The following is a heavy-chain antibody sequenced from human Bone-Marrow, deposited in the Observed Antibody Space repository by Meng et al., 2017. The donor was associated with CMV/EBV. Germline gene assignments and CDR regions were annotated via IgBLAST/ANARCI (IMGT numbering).Heavy chain of an antibody. J-gene: IGHJ6*02. CDR1: GGTFSSYA. V-gene: IGHV1-69*10. CDR3: AREKRGQGMDG. D-gene: IGHD3-16*01. Sequence: SVKVSCKASGGTFSSYAISWVRQAPGQGLEWMGGIIPILGIANYAQKFQGRVTITADKSTSTAYMELSSLRSEDTAVYYCAREKRGQGMDGWGQGTTVTVSS. CDR2: IIPILGIA.